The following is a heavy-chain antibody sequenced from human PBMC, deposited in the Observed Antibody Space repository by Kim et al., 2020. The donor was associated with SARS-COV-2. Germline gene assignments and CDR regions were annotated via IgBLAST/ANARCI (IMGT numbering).Heavy chain of an antibody. V-gene: IGHV3-11*06. CDR3: ARGSYYDFWSGYSSQYYSGMDV. D-gene: IGHD3-3*01. CDR1: GFTFSDYY. Sequence: GGSLRLSCAASGFTFSDYYMSWIRQAPGKGLEWVSYISSSSSYTNYADSVKGRFTISRDNAKNSLYLQMNSLRAEDTAVYYCARGSYYDFWSGYSSQYYSGMDVWGQGTTVTVSS. CDR2: ISSSSSYT. J-gene: IGHJ6*02.